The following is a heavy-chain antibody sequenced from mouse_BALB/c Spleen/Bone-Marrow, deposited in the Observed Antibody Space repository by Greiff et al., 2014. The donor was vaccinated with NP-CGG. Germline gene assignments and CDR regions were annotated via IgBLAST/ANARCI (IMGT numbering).Heavy chain of an antibody. Sequence: QVQLQQSGAELVRPGVSVKISCKGSGYTFTDYAMHWVKQSHAKSLEWIGVISTYYGDASYNQKFKGKATMTVDKSSSTAYMELARLTSEDSAINYCAGRGGFYAMDHWGQGTSVTVSS. CDR2: ISTYYGDA. J-gene: IGHJ4*01. CDR3: AGRGGFYAMDH. V-gene: IGHV1S137*01. CDR1: GYTFTDYA.